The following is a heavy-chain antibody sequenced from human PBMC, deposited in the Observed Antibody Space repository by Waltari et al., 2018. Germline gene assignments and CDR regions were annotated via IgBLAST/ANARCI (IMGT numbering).Heavy chain of an antibody. J-gene: IGHJ4*02. D-gene: IGHD2-15*01. Sequence: QLQLQESGPGLVKPSGTLSLTCAVSGDYMSSTYWWSWVRQPPGKGLEWIGQVHGSGKTNYNPSFASRVTVSLDTPNNQFSLRVTSVTAADSAIYYCARDRGRGLYLDSWGPGTLVAVSP. CDR3: ARDRGRGLYLDS. CDR1: GDYMSSTYW. V-gene: IGHV4-4*02. CDR2: VHGSGKT.